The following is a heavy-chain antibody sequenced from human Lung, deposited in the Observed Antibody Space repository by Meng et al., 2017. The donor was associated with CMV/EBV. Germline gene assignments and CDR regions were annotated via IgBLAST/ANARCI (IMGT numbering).Heavy chain of an antibody. D-gene: IGHD5-24*01. CDR2: IYYTGST. J-gene: IGHJ4*02. V-gene: IGHV4-31*03. Sequence: QVELQESGPGLVKPSGTPPLTCPVSGGSVGSGGYYWSWIRQHPGKGLEWIGYIYYTGSTFYNPSLKSRVTISVDTSKNQFSLKLIPATAADTAVYYCAREAGRDGYATPKFDYWGQGTLVTVSS. CDR3: AREAGRDGYATPKFDY. CDR1: GGSVGSGGYY.